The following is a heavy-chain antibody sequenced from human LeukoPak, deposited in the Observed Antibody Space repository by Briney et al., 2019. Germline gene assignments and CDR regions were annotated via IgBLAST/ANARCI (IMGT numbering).Heavy chain of an antibody. CDR3: ANDQGSGWYNGLDY. V-gene: IGHV3-30*18. CDR1: GFTFSSYG. J-gene: IGHJ4*02. CDR2: ISYDGSNK. Sequence: GGSLRLSCAASGFTFSSYGMHWVRQAPGKGPEWVAVISYDGSNKYYADSVKGRFTIFRDNSKNTLYLQMNSLRAEDTAVYFCANDQGSGWYNGLDYWGQGTLVTVSS. D-gene: IGHD6-19*01.